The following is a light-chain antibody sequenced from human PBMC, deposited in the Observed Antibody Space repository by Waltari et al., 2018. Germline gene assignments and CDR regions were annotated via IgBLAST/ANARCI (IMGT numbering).Light chain of an antibody. CDR1: SSDVGGYNY. CDR2: EVT. Sequence: QSALTQPASVSGSPGQSITISCTGTSSDVGGYNYVSWYQQHPGKAPKLMVYEVTNRPSGVSTRFSGSKSGNTASLTISGLQAEDEADYYCTSYTSSSTVVLFGGGTKLTV. J-gene: IGLJ2*01. V-gene: IGLV2-14*01. CDR3: TSYTSSSTVVL.